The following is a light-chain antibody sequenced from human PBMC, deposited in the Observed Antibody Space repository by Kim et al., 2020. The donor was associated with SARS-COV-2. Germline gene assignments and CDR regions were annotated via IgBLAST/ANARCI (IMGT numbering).Light chain of an antibody. CDR1: SSNIGGNT. V-gene: IGLV1-44*01. Sequence: QSVLTQPPSASGTPGQRVTISCSGSSSNIGGNTVNWYQQLPGTAPKLLIYSNHQRPSGVPDRFSGSKSGTSASLDISGLQSGDEADYYFAAWDDSLNGPVFGGGTQLTVL. J-gene: IGLJ2*01. CDR3: AAWDDSLNGPV. CDR2: SNH.